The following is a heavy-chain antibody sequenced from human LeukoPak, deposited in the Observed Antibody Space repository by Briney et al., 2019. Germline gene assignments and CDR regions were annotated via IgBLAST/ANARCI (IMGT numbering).Heavy chain of an antibody. J-gene: IGHJ4*02. V-gene: IGHV3-23*01. Sequence: GGTLRLSCAASGFTFTKYAMSWVRQAAGKGLEWVSAIGDSGTKTFYADSVKGRFTISRDNSKYTLYLQMNSLRAEDTALYYCAKEIWPTVTIPGRTYFDYWGQGALVTVSS. CDR1: GFTFTKYA. D-gene: IGHD4-17*01. CDR2: IGDSGTKT. CDR3: AKEIWPTVTIPGRTYFDY.